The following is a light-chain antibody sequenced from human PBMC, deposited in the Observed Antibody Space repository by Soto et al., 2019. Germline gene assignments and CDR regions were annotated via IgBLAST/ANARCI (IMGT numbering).Light chain of an antibody. CDR1: QSVSSSY. CDR2: GAS. Sequence: IVLTQSPGTLSLSPGERATLSCRASQSVSSSYIAWYQQKPGQAPRLLIYGASSRATGIPDRFSGSGSGTDFTLTISRLEPEDVAVYYCQQLRTFGPGTKVDI. CDR3: QQLRT. J-gene: IGKJ3*01. V-gene: IGKV3-20*01.